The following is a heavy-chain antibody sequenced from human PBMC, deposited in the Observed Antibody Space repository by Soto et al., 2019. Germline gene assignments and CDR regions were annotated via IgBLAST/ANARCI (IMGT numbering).Heavy chain of an antibody. J-gene: IGHJ4*02. CDR3: ARVLMTAYLDQ. V-gene: IGHV4-31*03. CDR1: GGSISSDGHY. D-gene: IGHD3-9*01. Sequence: SETLSLTCTVSGGSISSDGHYWSWIRQLPGKGLEWIGYIYHSGNTYYNPSLKSRLFISVDTSKNQFSLRLNSVTAADTAVYYCARVLMTAYLDQWGQGTLVTVSS. CDR2: IYHSGNT.